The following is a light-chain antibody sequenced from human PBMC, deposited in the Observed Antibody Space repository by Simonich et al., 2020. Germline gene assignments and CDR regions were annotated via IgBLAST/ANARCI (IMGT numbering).Light chain of an antibody. CDR1: QSLVHSDGNTY. J-gene: IGKJ5*01. V-gene: IGKV2-30*02. CDR2: KVS. CDR3: MQGTHWPPIT. Sequence: DVVMTQSPLSLPVTLGKPASISCRSSQSLVHSDGNTYLNWIQHRPGQSPRRLIYKVSNRDSGVPDRFSGSGSGTDFTLKISRVEAEDVGVYYCMQGTHWPPITFGQGTRLEIK.